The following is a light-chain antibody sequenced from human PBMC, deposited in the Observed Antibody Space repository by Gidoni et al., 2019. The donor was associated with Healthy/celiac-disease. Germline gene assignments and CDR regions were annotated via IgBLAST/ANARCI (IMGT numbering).Light chain of an antibody. CDR1: TLGDKY. V-gene: IGLV3-1*01. CDR2: QDS. CDR3: QAWDSSTVV. Sequence: SYELTQPPSVSVSPGQTASITCSGDTLGDKYACWYQQTPGQSPGLVIYQDSKRPSGIPERFSGSNSGNTATLTISGTQAMDEADYYCQAWDSSTVVFGGGTKLTVL. J-gene: IGLJ2*01.